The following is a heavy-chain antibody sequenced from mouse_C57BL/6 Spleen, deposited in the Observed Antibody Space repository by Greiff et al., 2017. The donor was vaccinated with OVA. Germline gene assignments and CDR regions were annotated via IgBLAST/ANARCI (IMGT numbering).Heavy chain of an antibody. D-gene: IGHD1-1*01. V-gene: IGHV1-55*01. CDR1: GYTFTSYW. CDR2: IYPGSGST. J-gene: IGHJ4*01. CDR3: ARPYYYGSSYGYAMDY. Sequence: VKLQQPGAELVKPGASVKMSCKASGYTFTSYWITWVKQRPGQGLEWIGDIYPGSGSTNYNEKFKSKATLTVEPSSSTAYMQLSSLTSEDSAVYYCARPYYYGSSYGYAMDYWGQGTSVTVSS.